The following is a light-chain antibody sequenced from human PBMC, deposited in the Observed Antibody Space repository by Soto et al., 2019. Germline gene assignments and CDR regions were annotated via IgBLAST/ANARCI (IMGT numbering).Light chain of an antibody. J-gene: IGKJ5*01. CDR3: QQYNNWPRT. Sequence: EIVMMQSPATLSVSPGESVTLSCRASQLFSSNLAWYQHKPGQAPRLLIYGVSTRDTGVPDRFSGSASGTEFTLTISSLQSKDFAVYYCQQYNNWPRTFGQGTRLEIK. CDR2: GVS. CDR1: QLFSSN. V-gene: IGKV3-15*01.